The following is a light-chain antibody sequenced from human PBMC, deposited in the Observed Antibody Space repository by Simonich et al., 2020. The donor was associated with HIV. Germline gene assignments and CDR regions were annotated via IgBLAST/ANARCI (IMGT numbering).Light chain of an antibody. CDR2: LGS. CDR3: MQALQTPIT. CDR1: QSLLHSNGYNY. J-gene: IGKJ5*01. V-gene: IGKV2-28*01. Sequence: DIVMTQSPLSLPVTPGEPASISCRSSQSLLHSNGYNYLDWYLQKPGQSPHLLIYLGSNRASGVPDRFSGSGSGTDFTLKISRVEAEDVGVYNCMQALQTPITFGQGTRLEIK.